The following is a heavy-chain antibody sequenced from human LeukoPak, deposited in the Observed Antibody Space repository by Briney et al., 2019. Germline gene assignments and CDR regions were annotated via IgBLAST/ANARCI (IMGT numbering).Heavy chain of an antibody. V-gene: IGHV3-21*01. CDR1: GFTFSSYS. CDR2: ISSSSSYI. Sequence: GGSLRLSCAASGFTFSSYSMNWVRQAPGKGLEWVSSISSSSSYIYYADSVKGRFTISRDNAKNSLYLQMDSLRAEDTAVYYCARDQPYYYDSSGSRDAFDIWGQGTMVTVSS. D-gene: IGHD3-22*01. J-gene: IGHJ3*02. CDR3: ARDQPYYYDSSGSRDAFDI.